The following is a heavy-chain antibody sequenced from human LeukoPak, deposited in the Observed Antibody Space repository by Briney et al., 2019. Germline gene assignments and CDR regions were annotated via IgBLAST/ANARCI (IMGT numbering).Heavy chain of an antibody. CDR1: GYTFTSYD. CDR3: ARGRRPYSDYVAPDY. CDR2: MNSKSGNR. D-gene: IGHD4-11*01. J-gene: IGHJ4*02. Sequence: ASVKVSCKASGYTFTSYDINWVRQATGQGLEWMGWMNSKSGNRGYAQTFQGRVTMTRDTSISTAYMELSGLTSEDTAVYYCARGRRPYSDYVAPDYWGQGTLVTVSS. V-gene: IGHV1-8*01.